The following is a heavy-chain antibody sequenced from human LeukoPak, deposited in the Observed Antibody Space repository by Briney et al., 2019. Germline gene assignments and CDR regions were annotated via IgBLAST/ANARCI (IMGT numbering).Heavy chain of an antibody. V-gene: IGHV3-11*01. Sequence: GGSLRLSCAASGFTFSDYYMSWIRQAPGKGLEWVSYISGSGSTIYYADSVKGRFTISRDNAKNSLYLQMNSLRAEDTAVYYCARVQDRDYGDYVRYFDYWGQGTLVTVSS. CDR1: GFTFSDYY. D-gene: IGHD4-17*01. CDR3: ARVQDRDYGDYVRYFDY. CDR2: ISGSGSTI. J-gene: IGHJ4*02.